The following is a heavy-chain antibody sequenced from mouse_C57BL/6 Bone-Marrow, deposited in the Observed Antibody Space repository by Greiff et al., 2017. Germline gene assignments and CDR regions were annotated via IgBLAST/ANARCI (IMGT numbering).Heavy chain of an antibody. CDR1: GFNIKDDY. D-gene: IGHD3-3*01. CDR3: TRDGEDY. CDR2: LDPENGDT. J-gene: IGHJ2*01. Sequence: EVQLQQSGAELVRPGASVKLSCTASGFNIKDDYMHWVKQRPEQGLEWIGWLDPENGDTEYASKFQGKATITANTSSNTAYLQLSSLTSEDTAVYYCTRDGEDYWGQGTTLTVSS. V-gene: IGHV14-4*01.